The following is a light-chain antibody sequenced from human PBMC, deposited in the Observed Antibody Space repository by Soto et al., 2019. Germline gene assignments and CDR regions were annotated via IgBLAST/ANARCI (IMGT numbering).Light chain of an antibody. J-gene: IGLJ2*01. Sequence: QSVLTQSSSASASLGSSVKLTCTLSSGHSTYIIAWHQQQPGKAPRYLMKLEGSGSYNKGSGVPDRFSGSNSGADRYLTISNLQSEDEADYYCETWDSNTRVFGGGTKVTVL. CDR1: SGHSTYI. CDR3: ETWDSNTRV. V-gene: IGLV4-60*03. CDR2: LEGSGSY.